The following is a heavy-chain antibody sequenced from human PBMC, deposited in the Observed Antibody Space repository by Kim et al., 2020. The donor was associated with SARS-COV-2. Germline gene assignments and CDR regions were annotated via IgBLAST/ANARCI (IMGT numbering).Heavy chain of an antibody. D-gene: IGHD3-22*01. V-gene: IGHV1-18*01. CDR2: ISAYNGNT. CDR3: ARDVANSYSRLAPRGGMDV. J-gene: IGHJ6*02. Sequence: ASVKVSCKASGYTFTSYGISWVRQAPGQGLEWMGWISAYNGNTNYAQKLQGRVTMTTDTSTSTAYMELRSLRSDDTAVYYCARDVANSYSRLAPRGGMDVWGQGTTVTVSS. CDR1: GYTFTSYG.